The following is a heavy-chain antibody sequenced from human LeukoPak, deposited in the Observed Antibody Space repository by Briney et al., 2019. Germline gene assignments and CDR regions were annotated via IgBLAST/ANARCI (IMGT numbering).Heavy chain of an antibody. J-gene: IGHJ4*02. CDR2: IKQDGSEK. CDR3: AREAELRYFDWLLGAELECYYFDY. CDR1: GFTFSSYW. D-gene: IGHD3-9*01. Sequence: PGGSLRLSCAASGFTFSSYWMSWVRQAPGKGLEWVANIKQDGSEKYYVDSVKGRFTISRDNAKNSLYLQMNRLRAEDTAVYYCAREAELRYFDWLLGAELECYYFDYWGQGTLVTVSS. V-gene: IGHV3-7*01.